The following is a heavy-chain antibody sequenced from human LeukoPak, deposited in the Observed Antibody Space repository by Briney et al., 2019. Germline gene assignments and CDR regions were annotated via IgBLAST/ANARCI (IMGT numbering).Heavy chain of an antibody. D-gene: IGHD6-25*01. CDR3: ARDSFGYDAFDI. Sequence: QPSETLSLTCTVSGGSISSGSYYWSWIRQPAGKGLEWIGRIYTSGSTNYNPSLKSRVTIPVDTSKNQFSLKLSSVTAADTAVYYCARDSFGYDAFDIWGQGTMVTVSS. V-gene: IGHV4-61*02. CDR2: IYTSGST. J-gene: IGHJ3*02. CDR1: GGSISSGSYY.